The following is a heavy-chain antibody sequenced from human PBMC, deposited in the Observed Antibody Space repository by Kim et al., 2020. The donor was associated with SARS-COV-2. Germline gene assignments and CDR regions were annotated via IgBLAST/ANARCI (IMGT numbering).Heavy chain of an antibody. CDR2: INPSTGST. V-gene: IGHV1-46*01. CDR1: GYTFTTCY. CDR3: ARGMPYSSGWYAADY. J-gene: IGHJ4*02. D-gene: IGHD6-19*01. Sequence: ASVKVSCKASGYTFTTCYMHWVRQAPGQGLEWIGIINPSTGSTSYAQKFQGRVTMTRDTSTSTVYMELSSLRSEDTAVYYCARGMPYSSGWYAADYWGQGTLVTVSS.